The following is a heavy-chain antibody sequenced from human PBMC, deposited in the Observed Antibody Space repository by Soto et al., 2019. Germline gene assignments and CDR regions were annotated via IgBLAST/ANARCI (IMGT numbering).Heavy chain of an antibody. CDR1: GFTFSDSA. J-gene: IGHJ4*02. CDR2: IRNKGNNYAT. Sequence: GSLRLSCAASGFTFSDSAMHWVRQASGKGLEWVGRIRNKGNNYATAYTASVKGRFTISRDDSKNTAYLQMNSLKTEDTAVYYCTRHFYGETNDYWGQGTLVTVSS. D-gene: IGHD4-17*01. V-gene: IGHV3-73*01. CDR3: TRHFYGETNDY.